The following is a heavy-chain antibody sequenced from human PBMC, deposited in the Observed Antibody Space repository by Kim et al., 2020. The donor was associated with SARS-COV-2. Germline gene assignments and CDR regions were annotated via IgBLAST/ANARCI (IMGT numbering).Heavy chain of an antibody. D-gene: IGHD3-10*01. V-gene: IGHV3-11*06. CDR3: ARDTVGYYGSGSYFLK. J-gene: IGHJ4*02. Sequence: SVKGRFTISRENAKNALYLQMNSLRAEDTAVYYCARDTVGYYGSGSYFLKWGQGTLVTVSS.